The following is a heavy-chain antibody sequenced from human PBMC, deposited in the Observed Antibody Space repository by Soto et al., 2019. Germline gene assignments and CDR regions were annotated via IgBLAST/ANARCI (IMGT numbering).Heavy chain of an antibody. Sequence: VLLLESGGDLVQPGGSLRLSCAASGFNFSTYTMSWVRQAQGKGLEWVSAISGSGGSPSYADSVQGRFTISRDNPKNTLYLQMNSLRAEDTAMYYCAKARCSTTNCYGPDYWGQGTLVTVSS. CDR2: ISGSGGSP. J-gene: IGHJ4*02. V-gene: IGHV3-23*01. CDR3: AKARCSTTNCYGPDY. CDR1: GFNFSTYT. D-gene: IGHD2-2*01.